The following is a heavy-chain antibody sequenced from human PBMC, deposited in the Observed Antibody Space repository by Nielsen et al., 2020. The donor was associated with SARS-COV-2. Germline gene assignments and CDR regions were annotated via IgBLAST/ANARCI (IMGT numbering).Heavy chain of an antibody. CDR3: ARDAGTYYYYGMDV. V-gene: IGHV4-39*07. CDR2: IYYSGST. D-gene: IGHD1-14*01. CDR1: GGSISSSSYY. Sequence: SETLSLTCTVSGGSISSSSYYWGWIRQPPGKGLEWIGSIYYSGSTNYNPSLKSRVTISVDTSKNQFSLKLSSVTAADTAVYYCARDAGTYYYYGMDVWGQGTTVTVSS. J-gene: IGHJ6*02.